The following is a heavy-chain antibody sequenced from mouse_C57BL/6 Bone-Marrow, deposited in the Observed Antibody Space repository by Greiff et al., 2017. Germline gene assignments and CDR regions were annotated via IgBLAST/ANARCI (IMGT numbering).Heavy chain of an antibody. D-gene: IGHD1-1*01. Sequence: EVKVVESGGGLVQSGRSLRLSCATSGFTFSDFYMEWVRQAPGKGLEWIAASRNKANDYTTEYSASVKGRFIVSRDTSQSILYLQMNALRAEDTAIDYCARCHYGSSGYFDVWGTGTTVTVSS. J-gene: IGHJ1*03. CDR3: ARCHYGSSGYFDV. CDR1: GFTFSDFY. CDR2: SRNKANDYTT. V-gene: IGHV7-1*01.